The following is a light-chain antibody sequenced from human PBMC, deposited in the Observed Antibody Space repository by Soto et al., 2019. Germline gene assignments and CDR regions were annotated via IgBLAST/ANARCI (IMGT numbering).Light chain of an antibody. J-gene: IGKJ5*01. CDR2: GAS. CDR3: QQRSSWPPTIT. CDR1: QSVSSY. V-gene: IGKV3-11*01. Sequence: EIVLTQSPGTLSLSPGERATLSCRASQSVSSYLAWYQQKPGQPPRLLIYGASTRATGIPARFSGSGSGTDFTLTISSLEPEDFAVYYCQQRSSWPPTITFGQGTRLEI.